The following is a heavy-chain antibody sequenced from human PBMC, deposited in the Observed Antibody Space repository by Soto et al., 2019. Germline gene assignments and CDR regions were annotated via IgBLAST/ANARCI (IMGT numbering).Heavy chain of an antibody. CDR1: GYTFTNYG. CDR3: ARCVGSGSYYNQDNCFDP. Sequence: QVQLVQSGGEVKKPGASVKVSCKASGYTFTNYGISWVRQAPGQGLEWMGWINVYNGNTKYAQKVKGRVTMTTDTSTSTAYMELRSLRTDDTAVYYCARCVGSGSYYNQDNCFDPWGQGTLVTVSS. CDR2: INVYNGNT. D-gene: IGHD3-10*01. J-gene: IGHJ5*02. V-gene: IGHV1-18*01.